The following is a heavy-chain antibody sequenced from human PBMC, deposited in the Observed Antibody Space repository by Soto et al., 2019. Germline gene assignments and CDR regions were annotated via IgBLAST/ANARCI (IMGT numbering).Heavy chain of an antibody. CDR2: SLSNTGST. CDR3: ASQTSGLWYY. V-gene: IGHV4-30-2*01. Sequence: SDSLSLTCGSSGDSIRGPYYSWNWVRQPPGKGLEWIGYSLSNTGSTYYTTSLKSRVTISVDRSRNQFSLTLKSVTAADTAVYFCASQTSGLWYYWGQG. CDR1: GDSIRGPYYS. D-gene: IGHD3-10*01. J-gene: IGHJ4*02.